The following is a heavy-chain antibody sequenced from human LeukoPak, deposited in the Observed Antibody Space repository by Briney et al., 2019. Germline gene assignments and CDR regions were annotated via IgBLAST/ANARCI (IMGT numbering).Heavy chain of an antibody. CDR1: GYSFTSHW. V-gene: IGHV5-51*01. D-gene: IGHD3-10*01. CDR2: IYPADSDT. Sequence: GESLKISCKASGYSFTSHWIGWVRQMPGKGLEWMGIIYPADSDTRYSPSFQGQVTISADKSISTAFLRWTSLKASDTAIYYCARGRGTGSPIGPRYFDLWGRGTLVTVSS. CDR3: ARGRGTGSPIGPRYFDL. J-gene: IGHJ2*01.